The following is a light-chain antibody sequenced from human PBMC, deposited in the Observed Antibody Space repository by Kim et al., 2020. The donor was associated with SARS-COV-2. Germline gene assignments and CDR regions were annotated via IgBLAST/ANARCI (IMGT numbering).Light chain of an antibody. CDR3: NSRDTSGNLWV. CDR2: NKD. Sequence: ALGQTVRSTCQGNSLRNYHASWYQQRPGQAPVLVIYNKDNRPSGIPDRFSGSSSVDTASLTITGARAEDEADYYCNSRDTSGNLWVFGGGTKLTVL. V-gene: IGLV3-19*01. CDR1: SLRNYH. J-gene: IGLJ3*02.